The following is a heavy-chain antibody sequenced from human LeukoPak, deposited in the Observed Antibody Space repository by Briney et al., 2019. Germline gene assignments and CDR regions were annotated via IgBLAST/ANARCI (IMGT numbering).Heavy chain of an antibody. CDR3: ARDYSFDY. CDR1: GFTFSSYW. CDR2: IKEDGSEK. J-gene: IGHJ4*02. Sequence: SGGSLRLSCATSGFTFSSYWMNWVRQAPGKGLEWVANIKEDGSEKYYVDSMKGRFTISRDNAKNTLYLQVNSLKAEDTAVYYCARDYSFDYWGQGTLVTVSS. V-gene: IGHV3-7*01. D-gene: IGHD1-26*01.